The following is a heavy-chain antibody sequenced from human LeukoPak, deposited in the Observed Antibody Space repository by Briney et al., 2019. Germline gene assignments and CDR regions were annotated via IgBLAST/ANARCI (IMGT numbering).Heavy chain of an antibody. CDR2: IYTSGST. J-gene: IGHJ6*03. D-gene: IGHD3-3*01. CDR3: ARGGRRNYDFWSGYSIYYMDV. Sequence: PSETLSLTCTVSGGSISSYYWSWIRQPAGKGLEWIGRIYTSGSTNYNPSLKSRVTMSVDTSKNQFSLKLSSVTAADTAVYYCARGGRRNYDFWSGYSIYYMDVWGKGTTVTVSS. CDR1: GGSISSYY. V-gene: IGHV4-4*07.